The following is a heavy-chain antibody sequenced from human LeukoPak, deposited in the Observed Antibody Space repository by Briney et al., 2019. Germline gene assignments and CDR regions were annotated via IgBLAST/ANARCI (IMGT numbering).Heavy chain of an antibody. V-gene: IGHV4-59*08. J-gene: IGHJ5*02. CDR2: TYYSGST. CDR3: ARVLVVVSPTSMSPGWFDP. CDR1: GGSISSYY. Sequence: SETLSLTCTVSGGSISSYYWSWIRQPPGKGLEWIGYTYYSGSTNYNPSLKSRVTISVDTSKNQFSLKLTSVTAADTAVYYCARVLVVVSPTSMSPGWFDPWGQGTLVTVSS. D-gene: IGHD2-15*01.